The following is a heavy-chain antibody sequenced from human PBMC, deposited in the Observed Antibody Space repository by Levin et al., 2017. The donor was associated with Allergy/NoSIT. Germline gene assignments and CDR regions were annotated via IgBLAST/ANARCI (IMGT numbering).Heavy chain of an antibody. Sequence: ASVKVSCKASGYTFTGYYMHWVRQAPGQGLEWMGWINPNSGGTNYAQKFQGRVTMTRDTSISTAYMELSRLRSDDTAVYYCARGRGSGILSYYYYYMDVWGKGTTVTVSS. CDR3: ARGRGSGILSYYYYYMDV. CDR2: INPNSGGT. V-gene: IGHV1-2*02. J-gene: IGHJ6*03. D-gene: IGHD3-10*01. CDR1: GYTFTGYY.